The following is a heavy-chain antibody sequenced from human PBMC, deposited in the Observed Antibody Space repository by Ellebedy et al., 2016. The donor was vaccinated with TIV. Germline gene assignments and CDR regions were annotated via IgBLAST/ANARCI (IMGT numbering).Heavy chain of an antibody. CDR1: GFTFSNYW. V-gene: IGHV3-74*01. CDR3: ASSWGGGGIDS. CDR2: TSSDGSST. Sequence: GESLKISCAASGFTFSNYWMHWVRQGPGGGLVWASRTSSDGSSTTYADSVKGRFTVSRDNAENTVYLQMNSLRAEDTAVYYCASSWGGGGIDSWGQGTLVNVSS. D-gene: IGHD6-6*01. J-gene: IGHJ4*02.